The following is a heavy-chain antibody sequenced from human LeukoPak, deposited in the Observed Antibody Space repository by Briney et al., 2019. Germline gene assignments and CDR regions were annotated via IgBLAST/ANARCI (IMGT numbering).Heavy chain of an antibody. D-gene: IGHD2-21*01. V-gene: IGHV4-59*12. CDR3: AKTRAHSNAFDI. Sequence: SETLSLTCTVSGGSISSYYWSWIRQPPGKGLEWIGYIYYSGSTNYNPSLKSRVTISVDKSKNQFSLKLSSVTAADTAVYYCAKTRAHSNAFDIWGQGTMVTVSS. CDR2: IYYSGST. J-gene: IGHJ3*02. CDR1: GGSISSYY.